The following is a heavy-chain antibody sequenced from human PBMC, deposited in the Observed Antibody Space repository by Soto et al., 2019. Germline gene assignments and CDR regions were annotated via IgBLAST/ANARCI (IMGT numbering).Heavy chain of an antibody. CDR2: FDPEDGET. D-gene: IGHD3-3*01. Sequence: VRLVPSGAEVKKPGASVKVSCKVSGYTLPDLSMHWVRQAPGKGLEWMRGFDPEDGETIYAQKFQGRVTMTEDTSTDTAYMELSSLRSEDTAVYYCATDGVLRFLEWLLLYWGQGTLVTVSS. J-gene: IGHJ4*02. CDR1: GYTLPDLS. V-gene: IGHV1-24*01. CDR3: ATDGVLRFLEWLLLY.